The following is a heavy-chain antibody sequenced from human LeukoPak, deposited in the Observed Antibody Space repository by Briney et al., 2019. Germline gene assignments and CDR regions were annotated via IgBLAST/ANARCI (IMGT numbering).Heavy chain of an antibody. CDR1: GGSISSYY. CDR3: ARVVPYSSGWYESYYFDY. CDR2: IYYSGST. V-gene: IGHV4-59*01. D-gene: IGHD6-19*01. J-gene: IGHJ4*02. Sequence: SSETLSLTCTVSGGSISSYYWSWIRQPPGKGLVWIGYIYYSGSTNYNPSLKSRVTISVGTSKNQFSLKLSSVTAADTAVYYCARVVPYSSGWYESYYFDYWGQGTLVTVSS.